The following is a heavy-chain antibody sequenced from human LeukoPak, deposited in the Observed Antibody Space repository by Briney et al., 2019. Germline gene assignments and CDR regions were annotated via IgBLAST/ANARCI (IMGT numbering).Heavy chain of an antibody. Sequence: GSSVKASCQASGGVFSRYAVSWVRQAPGQGLEWMGRIIPILGIANYAQKFQGRVTITADKSTSTAYMELSSLRSEDTAVYYCARGIDSSGVDYWGQGTLVTVSS. D-gene: IGHD6-19*01. CDR3: ARGIDSSGVDY. J-gene: IGHJ4*02. V-gene: IGHV1-69*04. CDR2: IIPILGIA. CDR1: GGVFSRYA.